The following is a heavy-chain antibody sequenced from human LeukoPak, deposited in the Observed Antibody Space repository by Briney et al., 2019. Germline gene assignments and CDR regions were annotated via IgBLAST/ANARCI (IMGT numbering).Heavy chain of an antibody. Sequence: SETLSLTCTVSVGSISRGSYYWSWIRQPAGKGLEWIGRIYTSGSTNYNPSLKSRVTMSVDTSKNQFSLKLSSMTAADTAVYYCASHDYGDYSGLDVWGKGTTVTVSS. CDR1: VGSISRGSYY. CDR3: ASHDYGDYSGLDV. V-gene: IGHV4-61*02. D-gene: IGHD4-17*01. J-gene: IGHJ6*04. CDR2: IYTSGST.